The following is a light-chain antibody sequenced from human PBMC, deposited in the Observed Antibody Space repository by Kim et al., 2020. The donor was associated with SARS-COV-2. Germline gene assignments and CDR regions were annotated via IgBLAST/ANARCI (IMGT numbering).Light chain of an antibody. CDR1: QSVSGW. J-gene: IGKJ1*01. V-gene: IGKV1-39*01. CDR2: RTS. Sequence: SAAVGYRVTITCRASQSVSGWLNWYQQKPGKAPHLLIYRTSTLQTGVPPRFSGSASGTDFTLTINTLQPEDFATYYCQQSYNFPRTFGQGTKVDIK. CDR3: QQSYNFPRT.